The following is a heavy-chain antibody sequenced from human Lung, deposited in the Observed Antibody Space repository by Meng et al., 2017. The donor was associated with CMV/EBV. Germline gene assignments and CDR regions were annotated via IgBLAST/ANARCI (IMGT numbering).Heavy chain of an antibody. V-gene: IGHV4-59*01. Sequence: SXTXSLXCTVSGGSISSYFWSWIRQPPGKGLEWIGYIYYTGSTNYNPSLKSRVTISVDTSKKQFSLKLSSVTAADTAVYYCARGRDFGVVTPGYWGQGTLVTV. D-gene: IGHD3-3*01. CDR1: GGSISSYF. CDR3: ARGRDFGVVTPGY. J-gene: IGHJ4*02. CDR2: IYYTGST.